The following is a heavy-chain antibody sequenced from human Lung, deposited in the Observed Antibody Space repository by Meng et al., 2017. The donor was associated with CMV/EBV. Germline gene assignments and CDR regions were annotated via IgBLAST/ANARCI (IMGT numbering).Heavy chain of an antibody. CDR2: IYYSGST. D-gene: IGHD3-3*01. Sequence: SETLSLTCTVSGGSISSSSYYWGWIRQPPGKGLEWIGSIYYSGSTYYNPSLKSRVTISVDTSKNQFSLKLSSVTAADTAVYYCARLTIFGGVRYGGQGTLXTVSS. CDR3: ARLTIFGGVRY. CDR1: GGSISSSSYY. V-gene: IGHV4-39*01. J-gene: IGHJ4*02.